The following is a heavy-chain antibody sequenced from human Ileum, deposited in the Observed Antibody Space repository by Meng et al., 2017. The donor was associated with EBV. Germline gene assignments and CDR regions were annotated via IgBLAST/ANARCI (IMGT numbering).Heavy chain of an antibody. J-gene: IGHJ4*02. CDR3: VRTLERGDY. V-gene: IGHV1-8*01. CDR1: GYTFTNYD. Sequence: QGQLVQSWAEVKKPGASVKVSCKASGYTFTNYDISWVRQATGQGLEWMGWMNPKTGTAHYAQKFQGRVSMTRDTSITTAYMELSSLTSEDTAVYYCVRTLERGDYWGQGTLVTVSS. D-gene: IGHD5-24*01. CDR2: MNPKTGTA.